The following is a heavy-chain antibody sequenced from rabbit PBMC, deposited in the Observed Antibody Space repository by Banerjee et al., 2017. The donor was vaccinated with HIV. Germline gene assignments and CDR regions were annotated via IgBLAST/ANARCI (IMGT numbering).Heavy chain of an antibody. V-gene: IGHV1S45*01. J-gene: IGHJ4*01. Sequence: QEQLEESGGGLVQPEGSLTLTCTASGFSFSSSYWICWVRQAPGKGLEWIACIDTHSSGSTYYANWAQGRFTISKISSTTVTLQMTSLTAADTATYFCARGAGHADYGDASLWGPGTLVTVS. CDR3: ARGAGHADYGDASL. D-gene: IGHD2-1*01. CDR1: GFSFSSSYW. CDR2: IDTHSSGST.